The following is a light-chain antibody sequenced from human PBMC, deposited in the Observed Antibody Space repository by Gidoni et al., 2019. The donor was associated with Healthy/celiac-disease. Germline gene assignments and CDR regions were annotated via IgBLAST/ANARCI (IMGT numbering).Light chain of an antibody. Sequence: QSALTQPASVSLSPGQSITISCTGTSSDVGGYNYVSWYQQHPGKAPKLMIYDVSNRPSGVSNRFSGSKSGNTASLTISGLQAEDEADYYCSSYTSSSTLLVVFGGGTKLTVL. J-gene: IGLJ2*01. CDR3: SSYTSSSTLLVV. CDR1: SSDVGGYNY. CDR2: DVS. V-gene: IGLV2-14*01.